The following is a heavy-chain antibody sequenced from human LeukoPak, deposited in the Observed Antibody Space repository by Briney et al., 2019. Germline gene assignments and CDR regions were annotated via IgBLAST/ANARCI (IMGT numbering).Heavy chain of an antibody. CDR1: GYSISSGYY. Sequence: SETLSLTCTVSGYSISSGYYWGWVRQPPGKGLEWIGSIYHSGSTYYNPSLKSRVTISVDTSKNQFSLKLSSVTAADTAVYYCARAPYYYYMDVWGKGTTVTVSS. V-gene: IGHV4-38-2*02. CDR2: IYHSGST. CDR3: ARAPYYYYMDV. J-gene: IGHJ6*03.